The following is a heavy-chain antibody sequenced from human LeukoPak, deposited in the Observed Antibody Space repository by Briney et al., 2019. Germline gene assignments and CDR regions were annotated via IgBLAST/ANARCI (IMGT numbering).Heavy chain of an antibody. CDR1: GFNFRFYI. V-gene: IGHV3-48*01. CDR2: ISSDAKTV. D-gene: IGHD5-18*01. J-gene: IGHJ4*02. CDR3: ARVGSRYGPPNS. Sequence: GGSLRLSCAASGFNFRFYIMNWVRHAPGKGLELISYISSDAKTVDYADSVKGRFTISRDNAKNSLYLQMNSLSADDTAVYYCARVGSRYGPPNSWGQGTLVTVSS.